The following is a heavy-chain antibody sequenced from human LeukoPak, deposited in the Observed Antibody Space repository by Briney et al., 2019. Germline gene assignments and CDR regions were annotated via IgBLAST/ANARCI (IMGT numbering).Heavy chain of an antibody. V-gene: IGHV4-39*01. J-gene: IGHJ4*02. Sequence: PSETLSLTCTVSGGSISSCSYYWGWIRQPPGKGLEWIGSIYYSGSTYYNPSLKSRVTISVDTSKNQFSLKLSSVTAADTAVYYCASYYDILTGFDYWGQGTLVTVSS. CDR3: ASYYDILTGFDY. D-gene: IGHD3-9*01. CDR2: IYYSGST. CDR1: GGSISSCSYY.